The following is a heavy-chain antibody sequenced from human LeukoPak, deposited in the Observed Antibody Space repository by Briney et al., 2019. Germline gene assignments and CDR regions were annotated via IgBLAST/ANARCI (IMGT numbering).Heavy chain of an antibody. V-gene: IGHV4-34*01. J-gene: IGHJ6*04. CDR3: ARSALDV. CDR2: INHSGST. Sequence: SETLSLTCAVYGGSFSGYYWSWIRQPPGKGLEWIGEINHSGSTNYNPSLKSRVTISVDTSKNQFSLKLSSVTAADTAVYYCARSALDVWGKWTTVTVSS. CDR1: GGSFSGYY.